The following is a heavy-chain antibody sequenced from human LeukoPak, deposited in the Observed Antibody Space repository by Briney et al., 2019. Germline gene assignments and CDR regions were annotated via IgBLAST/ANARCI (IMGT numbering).Heavy chain of an antibody. Sequence: PSETLSLTCTVSGGSISSSNYYWGWIRQPPGKGLEWIGSIYYSGSTYYNPSLKSRVTISVDRSKNQFSLKLSSVTAADTAVYYCARAYDSSGYYYEWGQGTLVTVSS. D-gene: IGHD3-22*01. CDR1: GGSISSSNYY. V-gene: IGHV4-39*07. CDR2: IYYSGST. CDR3: ARAYDSSGYYYE. J-gene: IGHJ4*02.